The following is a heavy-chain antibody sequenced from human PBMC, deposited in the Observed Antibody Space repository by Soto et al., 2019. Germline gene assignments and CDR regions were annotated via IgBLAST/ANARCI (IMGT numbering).Heavy chain of an antibody. CDR1: GFMFNDFG. CDR3: AKDVYRSATMPCLET. D-gene: IGHD2-8*02. V-gene: IGHV3-48*04. Sequence: GGSLRLSCAASGFMFNDFGFNCVRQAPGKGLEWISYFSHDDRVIYYADSVKGRFTISRDNAKNTLYLQLDSLRLEDTAVYYCAKDVYRSATMPCLETLGQGTLVTVSS. CDR2: FSHDDRVI. J-gene: IGHJ5*02.